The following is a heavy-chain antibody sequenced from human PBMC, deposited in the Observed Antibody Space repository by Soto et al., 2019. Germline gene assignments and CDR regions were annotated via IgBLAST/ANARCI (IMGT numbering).Heavy chain of an antibody. Sequence: PSLTCTVSGGSISSGGYYWSWIRQHPGKGLEWIGYIYYSGSTYYNPSLKSRVTISVDTSKNQFSLKLSSVTAADTAVYYCARHDYSYGDYWGQGTLVTVSS. V-gene: IGHV4-31*03. D-gene: IGHD4-4*01. CDR3: ARHDYSYGDY. CDR2: IYYSGST. J-gene: IGHJ4*02. CDR1: GGSISSGGYY.